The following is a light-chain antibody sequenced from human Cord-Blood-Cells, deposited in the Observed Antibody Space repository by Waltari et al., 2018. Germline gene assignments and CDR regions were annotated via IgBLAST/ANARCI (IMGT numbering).Light chain of an antibody. CDR1: QSISSW. CDR3: QQYNIFCL. CDR2: DAS. J-gene: IGKJ2*01. Sequence: DIQMTQSPSTLSASVGDRVTITCRASQSISSWLAWYQQKPGKAPMLLMYDASSLESGVPSTFSGSGARTEFTLTFRSLQTDDCATWVCQQYNIFCLFGQGTKLDI. V-gene: IGKV1-5*01.